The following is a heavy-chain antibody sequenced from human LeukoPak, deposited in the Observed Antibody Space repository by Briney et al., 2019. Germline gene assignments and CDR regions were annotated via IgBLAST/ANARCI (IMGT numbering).Heavy chain of an antibody. CDR2: IKQDESEK. CDR1: GFTFNNYW. D-gene: IGHD3-10*01. CDR3: ARVNDYDSGSLYRPIDY. J-gene: IGHJ4*02. Sequence: GGSLRLSCEASGFTFNNYWMSCFRQAPGKGLEWVANIKQDESEKNYVDSVKGRFTISRDNVKNSLYLQMNSLRAEDTAVYSCARVNDYDSGSLYRPIDYWGQGTLVTVSS. V-gene: IGHV3-7*01.